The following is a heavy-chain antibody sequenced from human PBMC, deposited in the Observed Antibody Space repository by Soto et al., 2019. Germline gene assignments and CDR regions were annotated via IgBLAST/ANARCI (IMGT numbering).Heavy chain of an antibody. J-gene: IGHJ3*02. CDR1: GFTFSDYS. Sequence: QVQLVESGGGLVKPGVSLRLSCAASGFTFSDYSMTWIRQGPGKGLEWVSTIGTSGLYTNYADSLKGRFTISRDNAKKSVYLEMDSLRSDDTAIYYCARDTNADEGAAFDIWGHGTLVSVSS. CDR2: IGTSGLYT. V-gene: IGHV3-11*05. CDR3: ARDTNADEGAAFDI. D-gene: IGHD1-26*01.